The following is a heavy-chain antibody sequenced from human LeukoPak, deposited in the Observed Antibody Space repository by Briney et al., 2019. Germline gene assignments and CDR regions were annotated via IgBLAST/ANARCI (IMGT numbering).Heavy chain of an antibody. CDR3: ARDSPSETGYYSYYYYYYMDV. Sequence: GGSLRLSCAASGFTFSSYGMSWVRQAPGKGLEWVSSISSSSSYIYYADSVKGRFTISRDNAKNSLYLQMNSLRAEDTAVYYCARDSPSETGYYSYYYYYYMDVWGKGTTVTVSS. V-gene: IGHV3-21*01. J-gene: IGHJ6*03. D-gene: IGHD3-9*01. CDR1: GFTFSSYG. CDR2: ISSSSSYI.